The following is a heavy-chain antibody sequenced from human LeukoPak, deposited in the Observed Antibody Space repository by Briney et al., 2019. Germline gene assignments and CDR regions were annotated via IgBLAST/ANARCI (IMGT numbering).Heavy chain of an antibody. CDR1: GFTFSSYG. J-gene: IGHJ5*02. Sequence: GRSLRLSCAASGFTFSSYGMHWVRQAPGKGLEWVSDISGSGASTYYVDSVKGRFTISRDNSKNTLYLQMNSLRAEDTAVYYCAKKYNTGLDPWGQGTLVTVSS. CDR3: AKKYNTGLDP. CDR2: ISGSGAST. V-gene: IGHV3-23*01. D-gene: IGHD1-14*01.